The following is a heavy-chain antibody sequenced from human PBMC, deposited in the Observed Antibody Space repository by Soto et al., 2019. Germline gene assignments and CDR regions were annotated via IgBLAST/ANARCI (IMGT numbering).Heavy chain of an antibody. CDR1: GGSISSSSYY. Sequence: QLQLQESGPGLVKPSETLSLTCTVSGGSISSSSYYWGWIRQPPGKGLEWIGSIYYSGSNYYNPTLTGRVTMSLDTSQTHFPVRLISLTATVSAVYDCASHAVQSGGFTAYWGQGTRRTLSS. V-gene: IGHV4-39*02. J-gene: IGHJ4*02. CDR3: ASHAVQSGGFTAY. D-gene: IGHD6-19*01. CDR2: IYYSGSN.